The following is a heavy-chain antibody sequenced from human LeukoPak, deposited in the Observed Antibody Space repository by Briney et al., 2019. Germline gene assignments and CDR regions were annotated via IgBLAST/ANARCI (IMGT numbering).Heavy chain of an antibody. V-gene: IGHV5-51*01. Sequence: GESLKISCKGSGYSFTNYWIGWVREMPGKGLEWMGIIYLGDSDTRYSPSFQGQVTISADKSISTAYLQWNSLKASDTAMYFCARREPGQGKYYFDYWGQGTLVTVSS. J-gene: IGHJ4*02. D-gene: IGHD1-14*01. CDR2: IYLGDSDT. CDR1: GYSFTNYW. CDR3: ARREPGQGKYYFDY.